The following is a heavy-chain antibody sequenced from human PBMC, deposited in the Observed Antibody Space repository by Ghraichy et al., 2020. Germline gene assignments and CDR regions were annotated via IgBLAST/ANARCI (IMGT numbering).Heavy chain of an antibody. V-gene: IGHV3-30*18. D-gene: IGHD6-19*01. Sequence: GGSLRLSCAASGFTFSSYGMHWVRQAPGKGLEWVAVISYDGSNKYYADSVKGRFTISRDNSKNTLYLQMNSLRAEDTAVYYCAKTKSVAGNSLDGPSDYFDYWGQGTLVTVSS. CDR2: ISYDGSNK. CDR1: GFTFSSYG. CDR3: AKTKSVAGNSLDGPSDYFDY. J-gene: IGHJ4*02.